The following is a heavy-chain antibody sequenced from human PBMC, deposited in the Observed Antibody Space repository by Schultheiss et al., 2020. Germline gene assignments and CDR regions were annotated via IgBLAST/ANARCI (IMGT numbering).Heavy chain of an antibody. Sequence: GGSLRLSCAASGFTVSSNYMSWVRQAPGKGLEWVSSISSSSSYIYYADSVKGRFTISRDNAKNSLYLQMNSLRAGDTAVYYCARVSSGWYSKYYYYYGMDVWGQGTTVTVSS. J-gene: IGHJ6*02. V-gene: IGHV3-21*01. CDR3: ARVSSGWYSKYYYYYGMDV. CDR1: GFTVSSNY. CDR2: ISSSSSYI. D-gene: IGHD6-19*01.